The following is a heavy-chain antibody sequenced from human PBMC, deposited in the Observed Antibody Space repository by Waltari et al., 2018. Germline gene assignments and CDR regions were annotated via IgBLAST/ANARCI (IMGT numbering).Heavy chain of an antibody. V-gene: IGHV3-9*01. CDR1: GFTFKDFA. D-gene: IGHD4-4*01. J-gene: IGHJ4*02. CDR2: INWNSGNI. Sequence: VQLLESGGGVVQPGTSLRLSCAASGFTFKDFAMEWVRQAPGKGLEWVSGINWNSGNIGYADSVKGRFTISRDNAKNSLYLQMNSLRVEDTALYYCVRTGYSGNYYYFDFWGQGTLVTVSS. CDR3: VRTGYSGNYYYFDF.